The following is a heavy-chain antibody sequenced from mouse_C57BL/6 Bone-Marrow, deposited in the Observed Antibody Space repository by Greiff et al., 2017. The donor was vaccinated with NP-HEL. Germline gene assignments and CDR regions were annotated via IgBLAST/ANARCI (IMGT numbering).Heavy chain of an antibody. CDR2: INYDGSST. J-gene: IGHJ2*01. V-gene: IGHV5-16*01. D-gene: IGHD2-3*01. CDR3: ARDGSRVIYDGYLDY. Sequence: EVMLVESEGGLVQPGRSMKLSCTASGFTFSDYYMAWVRQVPEKGLEWVANINYDGSSTYYLDSLKSRFIISRDNAKNILYLQMSSLKSEDTATYYCARDGSRVIYDGYLDYWGQGTTLTVSS. CDR1: GFTFSDYY.